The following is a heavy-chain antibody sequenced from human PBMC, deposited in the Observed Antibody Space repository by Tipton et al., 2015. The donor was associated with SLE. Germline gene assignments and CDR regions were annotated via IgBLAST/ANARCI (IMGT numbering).Heavy chain of an antibody. CDR1: GGSISSYY. CDR3: ARVGRGDVFAFDI. J-gene: IGHJ3*02. Sequence: TLSLTCTVSGGSISSYYWSWIRQPPGKGLEWIGYIYYSGSTYYNPSLKSRVTISVDTSKNQFSLKLSSVTAADTAVYYCARVGRGDVFAFDIWGQGTMVTVSS. D-gene: IGHD2-21*02. CDR2: IYYSGST. V-gene: IGHV4-59*01.